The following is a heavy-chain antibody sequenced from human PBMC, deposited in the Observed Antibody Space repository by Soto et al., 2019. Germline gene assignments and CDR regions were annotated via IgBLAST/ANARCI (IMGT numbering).Heavy chain of an antibody. V-gene: IGHV4-34*01. CDR2: INHSGST. J-gene: IGHJ4*02. D-gene: IGHD3-10*01. CDR1: GGSFSGYY. CDR3: AGEYYYGSGSYYRDY. Sequence: SETLSLTCAVYGGSFSGYYWSWIRQPPGKGLEWIGEINHSGSTNYNPSLKSRVTISVDTSKNRFSLKLSSVTAADTAVYYCAGEYYYGSGSYYRDYWGQGTLVTVSS.